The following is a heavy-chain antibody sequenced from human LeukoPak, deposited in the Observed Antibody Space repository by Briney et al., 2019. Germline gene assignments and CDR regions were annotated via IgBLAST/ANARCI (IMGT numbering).Heavy chain of an antibody. CDR2: IKQDGSEK. CDR1: GFTFSSYW. J-gene: IGHJ4*02. Sequence: GGSLRLSCAASGFTFSSYWLTWVRQAPGKGLEWVANIKQDGSEKDYVDSVKGRFTISRDNAKNSLYLQMNSLRAEDTAVYYCASGVPGAMRSASDCWGQGTLVTVSS. D-gene: IGHD2-2*01. V-gene: IGHV3-7*01. CDR3: ASGVPGAMRSASDC.